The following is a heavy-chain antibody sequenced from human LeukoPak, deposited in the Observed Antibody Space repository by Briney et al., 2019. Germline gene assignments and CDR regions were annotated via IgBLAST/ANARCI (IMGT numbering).Heavy chain of an antibody. D-gene: IGHD1-26*01. CDR3: VREGIVGAASDFDY. CDR1: GGSFTNYY. CDR2: ISTSGGT. V-gene: IGHV4-4*07. Sequence: SETLSLTCTVSGGSFTNYYWSWIRQPAGKGLEWIGRISTSGGTNYNPSFKSRVTSSVDTSKNHFSLNLSSVTAADTAVYYCVREGIVGAASDFDYWGQGTLVTVSS. J-gene: IGHJ4*02.